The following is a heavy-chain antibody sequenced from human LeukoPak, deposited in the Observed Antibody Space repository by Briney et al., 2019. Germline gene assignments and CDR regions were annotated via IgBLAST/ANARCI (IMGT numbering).Heavy chain of an antibody. CDR1: GFTFDDYA. V-gene: IGHV3-30*18. J-gene: IGHJ4*02. CDR3: AKWARDGYNSDY. Sequence: GGSLRLSCAASGFTFDDYAMHWVRQAPGKGLEWVAVISYDGSNKYYADSVKGRFTISRDNSKNTLYLQMNSLRAEDTAVYYCAKWARDGYNSDYWGQGTLVTVSS. D-gene: IGHD5-24*01. CDR2: ISYDGSNK.